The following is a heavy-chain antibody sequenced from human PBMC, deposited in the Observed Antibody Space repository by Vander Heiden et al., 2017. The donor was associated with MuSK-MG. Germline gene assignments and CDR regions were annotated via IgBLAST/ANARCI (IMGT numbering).Heavy chain of an antibody. CDR1: GYSFTSYW. CDR2: IYPGDSDT. V-gene: IGHV5-51*03. D-gene: IGHD4-17*01. CDR3: ARTDYGDYPYTDY. Sequence: EVQLVQPGAEVNKPGESLTLSCKGSGYSFTSYWIGWVRQRPGKGLEWMGIIYPGDSDTRYSPSFQGQVTISADKSISTAYLQWSSLKASDTAMYYCARTDYGDYPYTDYWGQGTLVTVSS. J-gene: IGHJ4*02.